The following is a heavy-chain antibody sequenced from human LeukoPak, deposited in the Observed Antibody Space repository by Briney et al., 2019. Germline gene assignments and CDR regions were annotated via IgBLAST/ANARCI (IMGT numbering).Heavy chain of an antibody. D-gene: IGHD6-19*01. CDR3: ANPSSGKTGAGKIQY. CDR2: IRYDGSNK. Sequence: GGSLRLSCAASGFTFSSYGMHWVRQAPGKGLEWVAFIRYDGSNKYYADSVKGRFTISRDNSKNTLYLQMSSLRADDTAVYYCANPSSGKTGAGKIQYGGRGTRVPVPS. J-gene: IGHJ4*02. V-gene: IGHV3-30*02. CDR1: GFTFSSYG.